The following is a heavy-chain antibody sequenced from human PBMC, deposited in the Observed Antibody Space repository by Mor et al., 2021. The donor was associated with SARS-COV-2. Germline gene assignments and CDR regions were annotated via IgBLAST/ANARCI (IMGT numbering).Heavy chain of an antibody. CDR2: ISAYNGNT. D-gene: IGHD1-26*01. V-gene: IGHV1-18*01. Sequence: GLEWMGWISAYNGNTNYAQKLQGRVTMTTDTSTSTAYMELRSLRSDDTAVYYCASSLRQEEWVAMGGYTRFDYWGQGTLVTVS. J-gene: IGHJ4*02. CDR3: ASSLRQEEWVAMGGYTRFDY.